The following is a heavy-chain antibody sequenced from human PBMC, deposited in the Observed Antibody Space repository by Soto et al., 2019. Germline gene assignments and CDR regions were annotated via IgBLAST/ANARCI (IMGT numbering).Heavy chain of an antibody. D-gene: IGHD2-21*02. Sequence: PSETLSLTCGVSGGTVASSHLWSWVRQSPGGGLEWIGNVYHTGDTNFNPSLQSRVTISVDKSDNQFSLRLNSLTAADTAVYFCAREIVTAGGNNYFDPWGPGTLVTSPQ. CDR1: GGTVASSHL. CDR3: AREIVTAGGNNYFDP. CDR2: VYHTGDT. V-gene: IGHV4-4*02. J-gene: IGHJ5*02.